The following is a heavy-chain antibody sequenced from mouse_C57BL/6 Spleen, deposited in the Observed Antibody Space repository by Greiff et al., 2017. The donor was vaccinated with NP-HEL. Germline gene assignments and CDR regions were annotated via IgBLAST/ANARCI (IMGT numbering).Heavy chain of an antibody. CDR3: ARDRDYGDGFAMDY. D-gene: IGHD2-4*01. J-gene: IGHJ4*01. Sequence: EVKLVESEGGLVQPGSSMKLSCTASGFTFSDYYMAWVRQVPEKGLEWVANINYDGSSTYYLDSLKSRFIISRDNAKNILYLQMSSLKSEDTATYYCARDRDYGDGFAMDYWGQGTSVTVSS. CDR2: INYDGSST. V-gene: IGHV5-16*01. CDR1: GFTFSDYY.